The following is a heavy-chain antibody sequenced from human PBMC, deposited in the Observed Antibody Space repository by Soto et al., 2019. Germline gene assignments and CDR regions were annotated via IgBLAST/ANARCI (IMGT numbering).Heavy chain of an antibody. CDR2: ITSSGGNT. Sequence: QLLESGGGLVQPGGSLRLSCATSGFTFRSYAMSWVRQAPGKGLEWVSTITSSGGNTFYAGSVKGRFTISRDNYKSTVSLQINSLKAEETAIYYWAKGNGAAGGRRAYFHSWGQGTLVTVSS. J-gene: IGHJ4*02. V-gene: IGHV3-23*01. D-gene: IGHD6-13*01. CDR3: AKGNGAAGGRRAYFHS. CDR1: GFTFRSYA.